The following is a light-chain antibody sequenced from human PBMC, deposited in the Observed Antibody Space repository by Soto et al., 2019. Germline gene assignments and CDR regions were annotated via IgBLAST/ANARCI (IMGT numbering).Light chain of an antibody. Sequence: DIQMTQSPSSLSASVGDRVTITCRASQDIRNYLAWYQQKPGKVPKLLIYAPSTLQSGVPSRFSGSGSGTDFTLTIRSLQPEDGASSYCQEYNSAPKTFGQGTKVE. V-gene: IGKV1-27*01. CDR1: QDIRNY. J-gene: IGKJ1*01. CDR3: QEYNSAPKT. CDR2: APS.